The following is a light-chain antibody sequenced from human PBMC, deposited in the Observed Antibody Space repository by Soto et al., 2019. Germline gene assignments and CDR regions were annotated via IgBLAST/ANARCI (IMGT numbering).Light chain of an antibody. V-gene: IGKV3-15*01. Sequence: EIVMTQSPATLSVSPGERATLSCRASQSVATNLAWYRQKPGQPSRLLIYGASTRATGTPARFSGSGSGTDFTLTISSLEPEDFAVYYCQQRSNWPLTFGGGTKVDIK. CDR2: GAS. CDR1: QSVATN. CDR3: QQRSNWPLT. J-gene: IGKJ4*01.